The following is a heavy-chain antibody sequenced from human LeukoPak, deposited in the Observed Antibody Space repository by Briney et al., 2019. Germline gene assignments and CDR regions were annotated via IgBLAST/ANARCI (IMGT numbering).Heavy chain of an antibody. CDR1: GYTFTGYY. V-gene: IGHV1-2*02. J-gene: IGHJ4*02. Sequence: ASVKVSCKASGYTFTGYYMHWVRQAPGQGLEWMGWINPNSGGTNYAQKFQGRVTMTRDTSISTAYMELSRLRSDDTAVYYCARASNYYDSSGPKHWGQGTLVTVSS. D-gene: IGHD3-22*01. CDR3: ARASNYYDSSGPKH. CDR2: INPNSGGT.